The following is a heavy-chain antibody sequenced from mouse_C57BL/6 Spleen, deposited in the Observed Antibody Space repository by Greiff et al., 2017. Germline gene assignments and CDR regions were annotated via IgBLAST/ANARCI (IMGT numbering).Heavy chain of an antibody. CDR1: GYAFSSSW. CDR3: ARGKSQVYFDY. J-gene: IGHJ2*01. V-gene: IGHV1-82*01. D-gene: IGHD1-3*01. Sequence: QVQLKQSGPELVKPGASVKISCKASGYAFSSSWMNWVKQRPGKGLEWIGRIYPGDGDTNYNGKFKGKATLTADKSSSTAYMQLSSLTSEDSAVYFCARGKSQVYFDYWGQGTTLTVSS. CDR2: IYPGDGDT.